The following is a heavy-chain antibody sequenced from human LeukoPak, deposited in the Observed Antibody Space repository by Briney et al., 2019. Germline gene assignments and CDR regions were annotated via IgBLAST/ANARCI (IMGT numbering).Heavy chain of an antibody. Sequence: ASVKVSCMASGYTFTGYYMHWVRQAPGQGLEWMGWINPNSGGTNYAQKFQGRVTMTRDTSISTAYMELSRLRSDDTAVYYCARAFYDFWSGSHYYYYYMDVWGKGTTVTVSS. D-gene: IGHD3-3*01. J-gene: IGHJ6*03. CDR3: ARAFYDFWSGSHYYYYYMDV. V-gene: IGHV1-2*02. CDR1: GYTFTGYY. CDR2: INPNSGGT.